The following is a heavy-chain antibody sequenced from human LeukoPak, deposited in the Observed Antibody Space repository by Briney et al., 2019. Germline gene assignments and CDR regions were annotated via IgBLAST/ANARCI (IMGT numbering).Heavy chain of an antibody. Sequence: GGSLRLSCAASGFTFSSYSMNWVRQAPGKGLEWVSSISSSSSYIYYADSVKGRFTISRDNAKNSLYLQMNGLRAEDTAVYYCARDGGTFTGGNYFDYWGQGTLVTVSS. CDR1: GFTFSSYS. V-gene: IGHV3-21*01. D-gene: IGHD3-16*01. CDR2: ISSSSSYI. CDR3: ARDGGTFTGGNYFDY. J-gene: IGHJ4*02.